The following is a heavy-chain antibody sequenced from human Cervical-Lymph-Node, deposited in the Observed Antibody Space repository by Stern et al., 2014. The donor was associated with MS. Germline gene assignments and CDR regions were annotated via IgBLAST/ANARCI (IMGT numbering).Heavy chain of an antibody. CDR1: GFTFSNAA. D-gene: IGHD4-23*01. V-gene: IGHV3-30-3*01. Sequence: VQLEESGGGVVQPGRSLRLSCAASGFTFSNAAMHWVRQAPGKGLEWVAVISYDGSTKYYADSVKGRFTISRDNSKNTLYLQTNSLRTEDTAVYYCAGGGYGGNSNFDYWGQGTLVTVSS. J-gene: IGHJ4*02. CDR2: ISYDGSTK. CDR3: AGGGYGGNSNFDY.